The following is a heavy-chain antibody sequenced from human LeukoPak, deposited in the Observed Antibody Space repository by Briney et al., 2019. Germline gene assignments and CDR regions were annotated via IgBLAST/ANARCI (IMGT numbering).Heavy chain of an antibody. CDR3: ARDQEAFDY. CDR1: GYSFTSNY. V-gene: IGHV1-46*01. J-gene: IGHJ4*02. Sequence: AASVKVSCKASGYSFTSNYIHWVRQAPGQGLEWMGMIYPRDGSTSYAQKFQGRVTVTRDTSTSTVHMELSGLRSKDTAVYYCARDQEAFDYWGQGTLVTVSS. CDR2: IYPRDGST.